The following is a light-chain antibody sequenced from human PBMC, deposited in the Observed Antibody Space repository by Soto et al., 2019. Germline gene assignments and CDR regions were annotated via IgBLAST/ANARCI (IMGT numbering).Light chain of an antibody. J-gene: IGLJ3*02. Sequence: QSVLTQPASVSGSPGQSITISCTGTSSDVGSYNLVSWYQLYPGKAPKLMIYDANKRPSGVPDRFSAPKSGNTASLTISGLQAEDEADYHCCSYAGSFTWVFGGGTKLTVL. CDR1: SSDVGSYNL. V-gene: IGLV2-14*02. CDR2: DAN. CDR3: CSYAGSFTWV.